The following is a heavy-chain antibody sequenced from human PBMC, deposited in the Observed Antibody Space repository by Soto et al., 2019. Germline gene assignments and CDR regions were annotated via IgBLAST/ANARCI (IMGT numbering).Heavy chain of an antibody. D-gene: IGHD4-17*01. V-gene: IGHV4-59*01. CDR3: ARTTYGDYAAFDI. Sequence: SETLSLTCTVSGGSISSYYWSWIRQPPGKGLEWIGYIYYSGSTNYNPSLKSRVTISVDTSKNQFSPKLSSVTAADTAVYYCARTTYGDYAAFDIWGQGTMVTVSS. CDR1: GGSISSYY. CDR2: IYYSGST. J-gene: IGHJ3*02.